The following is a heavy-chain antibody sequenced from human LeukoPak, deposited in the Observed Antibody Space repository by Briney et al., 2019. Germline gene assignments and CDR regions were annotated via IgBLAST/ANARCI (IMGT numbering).Heavy chain of an antibody. D-gene: IGHD6-19*01. V-gene: IGHV4-59*01. CDR3: ATVAVARYWYFDL. CDR2: ILYSGST. CDR1: GGSISSSY. Sequence: SETLSLTCTVPGGSISSSYWSWIRQPPGKGLEWIGYILYSGSTNYNPSLKSRVTISVDTSKNQFSLKLSSVTAADTAVYYCATVAVARYWYFDLWGRGTPVTVSS. J-gene: IGHJ2*01.